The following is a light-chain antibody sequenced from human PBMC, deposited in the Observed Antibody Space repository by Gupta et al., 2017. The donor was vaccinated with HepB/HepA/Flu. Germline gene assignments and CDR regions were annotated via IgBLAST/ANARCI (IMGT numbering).Light chain of an antibody. CDR3: QQRSNWPWT. J-gene: IGKJ1*01. V-gene: IGKV3-11*01. CDR1: QSVSSY. Sequence: EIVLTQSPATLSLSPGERTTLSCRASQSVSSYLIWYQQKPGQAPRLLMYDASTRATGIPARFSGSGSGTDFTLTISSLEPEDFAVYYCQQRSNWPWTFGQGTKVEIK. CDR2: DAS.